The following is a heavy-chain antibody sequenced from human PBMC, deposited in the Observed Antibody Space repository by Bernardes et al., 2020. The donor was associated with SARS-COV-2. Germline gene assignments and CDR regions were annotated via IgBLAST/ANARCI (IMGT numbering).Heavy chain of an antibody. V-gene: IGHV3-74*01. J-gene: IGHJ6*02. CDR1: GFTFSGYC. CDR2: VNPDGSGP. Sequence: GGSLRLSCVGSGFTFSGYCMHWVRQAPGQGPVWVSRVNPDGSGPIYADSVKGRFTISRDNAKNTVYLQMNSLRLDDTAVYYCTRKYGHSYGMDVWGQGTTVIVSS. CDR3: TRKYGHSYGMDV. D-gene: IGHD2-8*01.